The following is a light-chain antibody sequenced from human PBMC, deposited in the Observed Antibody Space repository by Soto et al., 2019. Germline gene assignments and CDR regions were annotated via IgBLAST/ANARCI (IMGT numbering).Light chain of an antibody. CDR2: DAS. V-gene: IGKV1-5*01. Sequence: DIQMTQSPSTMSASVVDRVTITCRASQSISSWLAWYQQKPRKAPKFLIYDASNLESGVPSRFSGSGSGTEFTLTISSLQPDDFATYYCQQYSSYWTFGQGTKVDI. CDR3: QQYSSYWT. CDR1: QSISSW. J-gene: IGKJ1*01.